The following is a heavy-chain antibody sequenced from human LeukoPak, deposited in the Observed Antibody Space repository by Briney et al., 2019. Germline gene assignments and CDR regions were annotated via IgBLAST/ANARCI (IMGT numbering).Heavy chain of an antibody. CDR2: ISGGGETT. J-gene: IGHJ4*02. CDR1: GFTFSSYG. CDR3: AKSGYNRFDY. D-gene: IGHD5-24*01. Sequence: GGSLRLSCAASGFTFSSYGMGWVRQAPGKGLEWVSSISGGGETTYYADSVKGRFPISRDNSKNTLYLQMNSLRAEDTAVYYCAKSGYNRFDYWGQGTLVTVSS. V-gene: IGHV3-23*01.